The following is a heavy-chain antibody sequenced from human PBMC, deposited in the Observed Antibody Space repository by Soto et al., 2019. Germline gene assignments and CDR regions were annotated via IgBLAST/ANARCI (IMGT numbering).Heavy chain of an antibody. CDR2: IYYSGST. CDR3: ARDVEYASSGYYYHGVLWFDP. D-gene: IGHD3-22*01. J-gene: IGHJ5*02. CDR1: GGSVSSGSDY. Sequence: SATLCLTCTVSGGSVSSGSDYWSWIRQPPGKGLEWIEYIYYSGSTNYNPSLKSRVTISVDTSKNQFSLKLSSVTAADTAVYYCARDVEYASSGYYYHGVLWFDPWGQGTLVTVSS. V-gene: IGHV4-61*01.